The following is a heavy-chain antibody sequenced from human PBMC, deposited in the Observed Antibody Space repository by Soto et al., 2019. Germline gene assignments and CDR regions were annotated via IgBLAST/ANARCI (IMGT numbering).Heavy chain of an antibody. CDR2: VYHTGTT. Sequence: TLSLTCVVSGGPVSGDDFYWSWIRHLPGKGLEWIANVYHTGTTYYNPSLKSRVSMSVDTSQNQFSLILASVTAADTAVYYCARALVTDYNSRDYHYYFAMDVWGQGTSVTVSS. J-gene: IGHJ6*02. V-gene: IGHV4-31*02. D-gene: IGHD3-22*01. CDR3: ARALVTDYNSRDYHYYFAMDV. CDR1: GGPVSGDDFY.